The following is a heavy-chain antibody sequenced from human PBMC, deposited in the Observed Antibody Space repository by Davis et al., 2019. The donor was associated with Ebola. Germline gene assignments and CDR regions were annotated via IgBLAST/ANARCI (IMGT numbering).Heavy chain of an antibody. V-gene: IGHV1-46*01. J-gene: IGHJ4*02. Sequence: AASVKVSCKASGYTFTSYYMHWVRQAPGQGLEWMGIINPSGGSTSYAQKFQGRVTMTTDTSTSTAYMELRSLRSDDTAVYYCARSIAVGPFDYWGQGTLVTVSS. CDR2: INPSGGST. CDR1: GYTFTSYY. CDR3: ARSIAVGPFDY. D-gene: IGHD6-19*01.